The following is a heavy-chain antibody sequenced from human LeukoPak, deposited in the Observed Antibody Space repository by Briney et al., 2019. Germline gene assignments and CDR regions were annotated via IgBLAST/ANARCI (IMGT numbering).Heavy chain of an antibody. CDR2: IIPILGIA. Sequence: SVKVSCKASGGTFSSYAISWVRQAPGQGLEWMGRIIPILGIANYAQKFQGRVTITADKSTSTAYMELSSLRSEDTAVYYCARGPVKAPMDVWGQGTTVTVSS. CDR1: GGTFSSYA. V-gene: IGHV1-69*04. CDR3: ARGPVKAPMDV. J-gene: IGHJ6*02.